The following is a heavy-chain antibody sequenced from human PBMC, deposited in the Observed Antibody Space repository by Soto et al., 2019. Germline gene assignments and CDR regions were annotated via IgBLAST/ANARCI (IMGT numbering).Heavy chain of an antibody. CDR3: AKDRTGTGMDDFDY. Sequence: DVQLVESGGGLVQPGRSLRLSCAASGFTFDDYAMHWVRQAPGKGLEWVSGISWNSGSIGYADSVKGRFTISRDNAKNSLYLQMNSLRAEDTALDYCAKDRTGTGMDDFDYWCQGTLVTVSS. CDR1: GFTFDDYA. J-gene: IGHJ4*02. D-gene: IGHD1-1*01. V-gene: IGHV3-9*01. CDR2: ISWNSGSI.